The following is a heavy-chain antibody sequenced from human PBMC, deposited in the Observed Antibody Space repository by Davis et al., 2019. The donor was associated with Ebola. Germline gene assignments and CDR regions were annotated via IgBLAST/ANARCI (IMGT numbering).Heavy chain of an antibody. CDR3: ANHRGEGY. Sequence: GGSLRLSCAASGFTFSSYGMHWVRQAPGKGLEWVAVISYDGSNKYYADSVKGRFTISRDNSKNTLYLQMNSLRTEDTAVYYCANHRGEGYWGQGTLVTVSS. CDR2: ISYDGSNK. V-gene: IGHV3-30*18. J-gene: IGHJ4*02. CDR1: GFTFSSYG. D-gene: IGHD3-16*01.